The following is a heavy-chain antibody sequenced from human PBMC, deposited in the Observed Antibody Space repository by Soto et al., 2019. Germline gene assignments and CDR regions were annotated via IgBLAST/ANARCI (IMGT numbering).Heavy chain of an antibody. Sequence: PSETLSLTCSVSGASVSSGSHYWSWIRQSPGKGLEWIGFIYYSGSTNYNPSLKSRVTISVDTSKNQFSLKVSSVTAADTAVYFCARGVPITIFGVVTYYFDYWGQGTLVTVSS. CDR1: GASVSSGSHY. CDR3: ARGVPITIFGVVTYYFDY. V-gene: IGHV4-61*01. CDR2: IYYSGST. J-gene: IGHJ4*02. D-gene: IGHD3-3*01.